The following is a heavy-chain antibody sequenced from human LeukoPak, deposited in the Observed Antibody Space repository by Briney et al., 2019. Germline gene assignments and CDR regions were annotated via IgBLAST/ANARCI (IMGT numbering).Heavy chain of an antibody. CDR2: ISHIGDTT. V-gene: IGHV3-64D*09. J-gene: IGHJ6*02. D-gene: IGHD6-19*01. CDR1: GFTFSTDA. Sequence: GGSLRLSCSASGFTFSTDAMQWVRQAPGKGLEYVSAISHIGDTTYYADSVKGRFTVSRDNSKTTLYLQMSSLRAEDTAVYYCAGALGSGWCMDVWGQGTTVTVSS. CDR3: AGALGSGWCMDV.